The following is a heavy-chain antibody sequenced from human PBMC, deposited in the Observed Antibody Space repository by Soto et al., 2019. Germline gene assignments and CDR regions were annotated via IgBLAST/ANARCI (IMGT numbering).Heavy chain of an antibody. CDR1: GYTFTSYG. CDR2: ISAYNGNT. CDR3: ARDVGPPSQWSDIVVVPAVIIDV. D-gene: IGHD2-2*01. J-gene: IGHJ6*02. Sequence: QVQLVLSGAEVKKPGASVKVSCKASGYTFTSYGISWVRQAPGQGLEWMGWISAYNGNTNYAQKLQGRVTMTIDTSMRTDYMELRRLRYEDTVVYYCARDVGPPSQWSDIVVVPAVIIDVWGPGTTVTVSS. V-gene: IGHV1-18*01.